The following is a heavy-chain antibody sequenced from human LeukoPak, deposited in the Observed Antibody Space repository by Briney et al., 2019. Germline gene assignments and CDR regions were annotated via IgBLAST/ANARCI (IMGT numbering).Heavy chain of an antibody. CDR2: IYGSRST. CDR3: ARDSGTTGEVKFDP. J-gene: IGHJ5*02. V-gene: IGHV4-4*07. D-gene: IGHD3-10*01. CDR1: GDSISSLF. Sequence: SETLSLTCTVSGDSISSLFLSWIRQPTGKGLEWIGRIYGSRSTTYNPSLKSRVTMSVDTSKNQFSLKLTSVTAADTAVYYCARDSGTTGEVKFDPWGHGILVTVSS.